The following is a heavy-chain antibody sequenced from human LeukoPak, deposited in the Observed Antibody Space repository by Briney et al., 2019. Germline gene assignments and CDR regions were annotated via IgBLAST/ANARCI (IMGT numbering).Heavy chain of an antibody. CDR3: ARKTPSVGITIFGPPSGYYYYYYMDV. J-gene: IGHJ6*03. CDR1: GGSISSYY. D-gene: IGHD3-3*01. V-gene: IGHV4-59*12. Sequence: PSETLSLTCTVSGGSISSYYWSWIRQPPGKGLEWIGYIYYSGSTNYNPSLKSRVTISVDTSKNQFSLKLSSVTAADTAVYYCARKTPSVGITIFGPPSGYYYYYYMDVWGKGTTVTVSS. CDR2: IYYSGST.